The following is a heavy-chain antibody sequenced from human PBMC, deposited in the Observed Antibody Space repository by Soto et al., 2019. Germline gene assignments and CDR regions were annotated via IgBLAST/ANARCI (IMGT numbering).Heavy chain of an antibody. J-gene: IGHJ4*02. CDR2: IYWNDDK. CDR1: GFSLSTSGVG. CDR3: AHFKPSYDYGDYGPPYFDY. D-gene: IGHD4-17*01. V-gene: IGHV2-5*01. Sequence: SGPTLVNPTQTLTLTCTFSGFSLSTSGVGVGWIRQPPRKALEWLALIYWNDDKRYSPSLKSRLTITKDTSKNQVVLTMTNMDPVDTATYYCAHFKPSYDYGDYGPPYFDYWGQGTLVTVSS.